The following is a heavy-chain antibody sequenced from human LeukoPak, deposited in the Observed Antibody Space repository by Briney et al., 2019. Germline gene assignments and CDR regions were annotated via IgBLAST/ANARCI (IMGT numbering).Heavy chain of an antibody. V-gene: IGHV3-30*03. Sequence: GRSLRLSCAASGFTFSNYGMHWVRLAPGKGLEWVAVISRDGSDKYYADSVEGRFTISRDNSKNTVFLQMNSLRAEDTAVFCCARGRQDAFDLWGQGTMVTVS. J-gene: IGHJ3*01. CDR2: ISRDGSDK. CDR1: GFTFSNYG. CDR3: ARGRQDAFDL.